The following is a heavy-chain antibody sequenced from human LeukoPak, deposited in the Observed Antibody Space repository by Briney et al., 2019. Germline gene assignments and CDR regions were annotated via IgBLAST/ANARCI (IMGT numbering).Heavy chain of an antibody. CDR3: ARDRVAAAAPHYFDY. CDR2: IIPIFGTA. D-gene: IGHD6-13*01. J-gene: IGHJ4*02. Sequence: GASVKVSCKASGGTFSSYAISWVRQAPGQGLEWMGGIIPIFGTANYAQKFQGRVTITADESTSTAYMELSSLRSEDTAVYYCARDRVAAAAPHYFDYWGQGTLVTVSS. CDR1: GGTFSSYA. V-gene: IGHV1-69*13.